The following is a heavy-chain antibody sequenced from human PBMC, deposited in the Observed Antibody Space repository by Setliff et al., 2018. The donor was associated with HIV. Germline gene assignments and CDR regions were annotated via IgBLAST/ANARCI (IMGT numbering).Heavy chain of an antibody. D-gene: IGHD3-3*01. Sequence: ASVKVSCKTSGYTFTNYPIYWVRQAPGQRLEWMGEINADNGNTQYSQKFQGRVTITRDTSANTVYMELSSLESEDTAVYYCARLVGPYYDFWSGFQVWFDPWGQGTLVTVSS. CDR3: ARLVGPYYDFWSGFQVWFDP. J-gene: IGHJ5*02. CDR2: INADNGNT. CDR1: GYTFTNYP. V-gene: IGHV1-3*01.